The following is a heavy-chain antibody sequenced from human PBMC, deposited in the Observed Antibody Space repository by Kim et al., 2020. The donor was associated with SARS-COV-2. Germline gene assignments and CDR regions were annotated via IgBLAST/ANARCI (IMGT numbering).Heavy chain of an antibody. CDR2: IDPSDSYT. V-gene: IGHV5-10-1*01. CDR3: ARPSPSMVRGDSDAFDI. Sequence: GESLKISCKGSGYSFTSYWISWVRQMPGKGLEWMGRIDPSDSYTNYSPSFQGHVTISADKSISTAYLQWSSLKASDTAMYYCARPSPSMVRGDSDAFDIWGQGTMVTVSS. D-gene: IGHD3-10*01. CDR1: GYSFTSYW. J-gene: IGHJ3*02.